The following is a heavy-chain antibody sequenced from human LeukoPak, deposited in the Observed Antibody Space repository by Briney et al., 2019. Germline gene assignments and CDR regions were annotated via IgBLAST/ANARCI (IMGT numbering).Heavy chain of an antibody. D-gene: IGHD1-26*01. CDR3: ATGNPGQESEPPQGFNY. J-gene: IGHJ4*02. CDR1: GYTLTGLS. Sequence: ASVKVSCKVSGYTLTGLSMHWVRQAPGKGLEWMGGFVPEDGETISAQKFQGRVTMTEDTSTDTAYMELSSLRSEDTAVYYCATGNPGQESEPPQGFNYGGQGPLV. CDR2: FVPEDGET. V-gene: IGHV1-24*01.